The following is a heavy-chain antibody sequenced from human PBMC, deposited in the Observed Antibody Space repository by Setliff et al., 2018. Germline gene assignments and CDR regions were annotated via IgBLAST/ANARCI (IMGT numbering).Heavy chain of an antibody. CDR2: INAGNGNT. CDR3: SRDSSGYIPWYFDY. D-gene: IGHD3-22*01. Sequence: ASVKVSCKASGYTFTSYAMHWVRQAPGQRLEWMGWINAGNGNTKYSQKFQGRVTITRDTSASTAYMELSSLRSEDTAVYYCSRDSSGYIPWYFDYWGQGTLVTVSS. J-gene: IGHJ4*02. V-gene: IGHV1-3*01. CDR1: GYTFTSYA.